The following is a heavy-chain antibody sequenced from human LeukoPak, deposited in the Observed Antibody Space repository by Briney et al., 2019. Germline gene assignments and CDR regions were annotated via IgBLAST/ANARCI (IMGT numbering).Heavy chain of an antibody. D-gene: IGHD2-2*01. CDR3: ARGVTVPAATPHFEH. Sequence: SGTLSLTCTVSGYSISSGYYWSWIRQPPGKGLEWIGYIYYSGSTYYNPSLKSRVTMSVDTSKNQFSLNLSSVIAADTAVYYRARGVTVPAATPHFEHWGQGTLVTVSS. CDR1: GYSISSGYY. V-gene: IGHV4-30-4*01. CDR2: IYYSGST. J-gene: IGHJ4*02.